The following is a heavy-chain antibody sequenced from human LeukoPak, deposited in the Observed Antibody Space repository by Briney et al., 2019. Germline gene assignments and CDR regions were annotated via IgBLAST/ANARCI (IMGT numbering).Heavy chain of an antibody. CDR1: GGTFSSYT. CDR3: ARDLLGYCSGGSCSHEY. D-gene: IGHD2-15*01. J-gene: IGHJ4*02. V-gene: IGHV1-69*04. CDR2: IIPILGIA. Sequence: ASVKVSCKASGGTFSSYTIGWVRQAPGQGLEWMGRIIPILGIANYAQKFQGRVTITADKSTSTAYMELSSLRSEDTAVYYCARDLLGYCSGGSCSHEYWGQGTLVTVSS.